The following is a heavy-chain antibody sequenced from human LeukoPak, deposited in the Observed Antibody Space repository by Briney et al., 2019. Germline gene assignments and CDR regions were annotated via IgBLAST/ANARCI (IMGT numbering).Heavy chain of an antibody. CDR3: ARSLPGKDAFDI. CDR1: VFTFSNYG. V-gene: IGHV3-33*01. CDR2: IWYDGSNK. J-gene: IGHJ3*02. Sequence: GSLRLSCAASVFTFSNYGFHWVRQAPGKGLEWVAVIWYDGSNKYYAASVKGRFTISRDDPKNTLYLQMNSLRAEDTAVYYCARSLPGKDAFDIWGQGTMVTVSS.